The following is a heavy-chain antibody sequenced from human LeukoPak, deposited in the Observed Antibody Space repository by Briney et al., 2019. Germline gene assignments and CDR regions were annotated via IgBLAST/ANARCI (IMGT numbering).Heavy chain of an antibody. CDR3: ARVSRDYGDYLGTH. J-gene: IGHJ4*02. CDR2: ISGNGDSI. CDR1: GFPFSAYS. Sequence: GSLRLSCAASGFPFSAYSMNWVRQAPGKGLEWISFISGNGDSIYYAGSVKGRFTSSRDNAKNSLYLQVNSLRAEDTAVYYCARVSRDYGDYLGTHWGQGTLVTVSS. V-gene: IGHV3-48*04. D-gene: IGHD4-17*01.